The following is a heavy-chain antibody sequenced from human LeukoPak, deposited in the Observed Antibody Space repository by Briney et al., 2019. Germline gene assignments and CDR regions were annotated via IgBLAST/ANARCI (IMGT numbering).Heavy chain of an antibody. D-gene: IGHD6-19*01. Sequence: GASVKVSCKASGYTFTGYYMHWVRQAPGQGLEWMGWINPNSGGTNYAQKFQGRVTMTRDTSISTAYMELSGLTSDDTAVYYCARAGDGSSGWYDYWGQGTLVTVSS. CDR2: INPNSGGT. CDR3: ARAGDGSSGWYDY. V-gene: IGHV1-2*02. CDR1: GYTFTGYY. J-gene: IGHJ4*02.